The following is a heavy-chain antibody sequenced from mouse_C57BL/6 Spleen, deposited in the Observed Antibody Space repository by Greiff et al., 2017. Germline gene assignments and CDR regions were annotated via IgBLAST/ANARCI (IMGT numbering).Heavy chain of an antibody. CDR3: ARKLANPGLDY. CDR1: GYAFSSSW. D-gene: IGHD1-1*01. J-gene: IGHJ2*01. V-gene: IGHV1-82*01. Sequence: QVQLQQSGPELVKPGASVKISCKASGYAFSSSWMNWVKQRPGKGLEWIGRIYPGDGDTNYNGKFKGKATLTADNSSITAYMQLSSLTSEDSAVYFCARKLANPGLDYWGQGTTLTVSS. CDR2: IYPGDGDT.